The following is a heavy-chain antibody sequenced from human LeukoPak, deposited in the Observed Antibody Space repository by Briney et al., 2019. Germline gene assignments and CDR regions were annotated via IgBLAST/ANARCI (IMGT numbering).Heavy chain of an antibody. J-gene: IGHJ4*02. Sequence: PGGSLRLSCAASGFTVSGNYMSWVRQPPGEGLEWVSVTYSGGTTYYADSVKGRFTISRDNSKNTLYLQMNSLRAEDTAVYYCATGGDSSNDYWGQGTLVTVSS. CDR2: TYSGGTT. D-gene: IGHD3-3*01. CDR3: ATGGDSSNDY. V-gene: IGHV3-53*01. CDR1: GFTVSGNY.